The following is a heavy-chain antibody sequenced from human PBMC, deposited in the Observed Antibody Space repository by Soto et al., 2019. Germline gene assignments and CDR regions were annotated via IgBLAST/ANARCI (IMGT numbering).Heavy chain of an antibody. J-gene: IGHJ4*02. D-gene: IGHD3-3*01. V-gene: IGHV4-31*03. Sequence: SETLSLTCTVSGGSISSGGYYWSWIRQHPGKGLEWIGYIYYSGSTYYNPSLKSRVTISVDTSKNQFSLKLSSVTAADTAVYYCARVPIAGPLYDFWSGYPPAFDYWGQGTLVTVSS. CDR3: ARVPIAGPLYDFWSGYPPAFDY. CDR1: GGSISSGGYY. CDR2: IYYSGST.